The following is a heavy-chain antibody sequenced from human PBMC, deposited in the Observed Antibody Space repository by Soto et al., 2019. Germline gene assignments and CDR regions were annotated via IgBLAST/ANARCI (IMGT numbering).Heavy chain of an antibody. CDR1: GGTFSSYT. Sequence: QVQLVQSGAEVKKPGSSVKVSCKASGGTFSSYTISWVRQAPGQGLEWMGRIIPILGIANYAQKFQGRVTITADKSTSTAYMELSSLRSEDTAVYYCARYSPGYSSGWYPYVDDYWGQGTLVTVSS. CDR3: ARYSPGYSSGWYPYVDDY. J-gene: IGHJ4*02. V-gene: IGHV1-69*02. D-gene: IGHD6-19*01. CDR2: IIPILGIA.